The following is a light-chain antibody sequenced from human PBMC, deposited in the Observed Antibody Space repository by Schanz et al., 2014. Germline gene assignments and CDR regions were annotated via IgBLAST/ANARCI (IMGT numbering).Light chain of an antibody. V-gene: IGLV2-14*01. CDR1: SSDIGTFNY. CDR3: SSYTRSSTDV. CDR2: DVS. Sequence: QSVLTQPASVSGSPGQSITISCTGTSSDIGTFNYVYWYQQHPGKAPKLMISDVSNRPSGVSNRFSGSKSGNTASLSISGLQAEDEADYYCSSYTRSSTDVFGTGTKLTVL. J-gene: IGLJ1*01.